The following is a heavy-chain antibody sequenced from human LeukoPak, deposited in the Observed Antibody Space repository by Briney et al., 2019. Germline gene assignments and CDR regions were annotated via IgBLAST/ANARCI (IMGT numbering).Heavy chain of an antibody. J-gene: IGHJ4*02. V-gene: IGHV1-2*02. CDR3: ARDSVPDELRYFDWLLGNFDY. Sequence: GASVKVSCKASGYTFTGYYMHWVRQAPGQGLEWMGWINPNSGGTNYAQKFQGRVTMTRDTSISTAYMELSRLRSDDTAVYYCARDSVPDELRYFDWLLGNFDYWGQGTLVTVSS. D-gene: IGHD3-9*01. CDR1: GYTFTGYY. CDR2: INPNSGGT.